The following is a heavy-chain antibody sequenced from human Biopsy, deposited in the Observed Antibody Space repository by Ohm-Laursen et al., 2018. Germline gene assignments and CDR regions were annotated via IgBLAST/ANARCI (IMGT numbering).Heavy chain of an antibody. J-gene: IGHJ5*02. CDR1: GGSISNNNYY. Sequence: GTLSLTCTVSGGSISNNNYYWGWIRQPPGKGLEWIGSIFYRGSTHYKPSLKSRVNISVDTSRNQFSLKLNSVTAADTAVYYCARDYDTSGYYYVSWGQGTLVTVSS. V-gene: IGHV4-39*01. CDR2: IFYRGST. CDR3: ARDYDTSGYYYVS. D-gene: IGHD3-22*01.